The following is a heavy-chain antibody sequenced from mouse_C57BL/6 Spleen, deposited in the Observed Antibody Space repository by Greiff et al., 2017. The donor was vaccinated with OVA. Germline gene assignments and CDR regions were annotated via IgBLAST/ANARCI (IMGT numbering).Heavy chain of an antibody. D-gene: IGHD3-2*02. CDR3: ARGGSSVPYAMDY. V-gene: IGHV5-17*01. Sequence: VQLVESGGGLVKPGGSLKLSCAASGFTFSDYGMHWVRQAPEKGLEWVAYISSGSSTIYYADTVKGRFTISRDNAKNTLFLQMTSLRSEDTAMYYCARGGSSVPYAMDYWGQGTSVTVSS. J-gene: IGHJ4*01. CDR1: GFTFSDYG. CDR2: ISSGSSTI.